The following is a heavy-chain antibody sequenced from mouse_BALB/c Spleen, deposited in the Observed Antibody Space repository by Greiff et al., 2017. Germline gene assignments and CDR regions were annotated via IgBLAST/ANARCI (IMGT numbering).Heavy chain of an antibody. D-gene: IGHD1-1*01. J-gene: IGHJ1*01. CDR1: GFTFTDYY. CDR3: ARDYYGSSYGYWYFDV. CDR2: IRNKANGYTT. V-gene: IGHV7-3*02. Sequence: EVKLQESGGGLVQPGGSLRLSCATSGFTFTDYYMSWVRQPPGQALEWLGFIRNKANGYTTEYSASVKGRFTISRDNSQSILYLQMNTLRAEDSATYYCARDYYGSSYGYWYFDVWGAGTTVTVSS.